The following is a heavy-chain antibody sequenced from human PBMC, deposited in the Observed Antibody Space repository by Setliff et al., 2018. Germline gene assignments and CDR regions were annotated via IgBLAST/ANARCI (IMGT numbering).Heavy chain of an antibody. CDR1: GGSISDNNW. V-gene: IGHV4-4*02. D-gene: IGHD3-3*01. Sequence: SETLSLTCAVSGGSISDNNWWSWVRQPPGKGLEWIGEIYHSGSANYNPSLKSRVTTSVDKSKNQFSLKIYSMTAADTAAYYCARRPPFGVVIASVAGMEFDYLGQGIRVTVSS. CDR2: IYHSGSA. CDR3: ARRPPFGVVIASVAGMEFDY. J-gene: IGHJ4*02.